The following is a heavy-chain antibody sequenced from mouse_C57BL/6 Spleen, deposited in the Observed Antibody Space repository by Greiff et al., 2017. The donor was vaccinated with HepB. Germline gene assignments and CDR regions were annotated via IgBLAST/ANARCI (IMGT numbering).Heavy chain of an antibody. D-gene: IGHD4-1*01. Sequence: QVQLQQSGAELARPGASVKLSCKASGYTFTSYGISWVKQRTGQGLEWIGEIYPRSGNTYYNEKFKGKATLTADKSSSTAYMELRSLKSEDAAVYFCARGLGRNYAMDYWGQGTSVTVSS. J-gene: IGHJ4*01. CDR2: IYPRSGNT. CDR1: GYTFTSYG. V-gene: IGHV1-81*01. CDR3: ARGLGRNYAMDY.